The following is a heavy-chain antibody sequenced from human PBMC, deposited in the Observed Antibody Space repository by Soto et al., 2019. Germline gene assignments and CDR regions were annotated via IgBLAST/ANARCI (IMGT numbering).Heavy chain of an antibody. CDR1: GDSISSNTYF. V-gene: IGHV4-39*07. J-gene: IGHJ5*02. D-gene: IGHD3-16*01. Sequence: PSETLSLTCTVSGDSISSNTYFWGWIRQPPGKGLEWIGRIYHSGSTNYNPSLKSRVTISVDTSKNQFSLKLSSVTAADTAVYYCARKIRPRGWFDPWGQGTLVTVSS. CDR2: IYHSGST. CDR3: ARKIRPRGWFDP.